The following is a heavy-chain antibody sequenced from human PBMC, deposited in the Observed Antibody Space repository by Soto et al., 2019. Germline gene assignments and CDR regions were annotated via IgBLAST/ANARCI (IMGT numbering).Heavy chain of an antibody. CDR1: GGSISNYY. CDR3: ARGKRQLVRQVDYYYYMDV. Sequence: PSETLSLTCTVSGGSISNYYWSWIRQPPGKGLEWIGYIYYSGTTNYNPSLKSRVTISVDTSKNQFSLKLSSVTAADTAVYYCARGKRQLVRQVDYYYYMDVWGKGTTVTVSS. CDR2: IYYSGTT. V-gene: IGHV4-59*12. D-gene: IGHD6-6*01. J-gene: IGHJ6*03.